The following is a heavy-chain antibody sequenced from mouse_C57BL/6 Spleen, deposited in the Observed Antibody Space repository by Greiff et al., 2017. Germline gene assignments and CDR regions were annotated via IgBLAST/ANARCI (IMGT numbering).Heavy chain of an antibody. CDR3: AREYGSSWYFDV. CDR2: IYPGSGST. CDR1: GYTFTSYW. D-gene: IGHD1-1*01. Sequence: QVQLQQPGAELVKPGASVKMSCKASGYTFTSYWLTWVKQRPGQGLEWIGDIYPGSGSTNYNEKFKSKATLTVDTSSRTAYMQLSSLTSEDSAVYYCAREYGSSWYFDVWGTGTTVTVSS. V-gene: IGHV1-55*01. J-gene: IGHJ1*03.